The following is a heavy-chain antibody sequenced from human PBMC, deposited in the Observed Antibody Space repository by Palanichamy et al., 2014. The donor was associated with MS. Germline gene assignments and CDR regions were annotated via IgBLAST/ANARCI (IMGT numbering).Heavy chain of an antibody. V-gene: IGHV4-38-2*01. CDR3: ARLFMIPTTNYFDY. J-gene: IGHJ4*02. D-gene: IGHD1-1*01. CDR2: IYHSGST. Sequence: QVQLQESGPGLVKPSETLSLTCAVSGYSISSGYYWGWTRQPPGKGLEWIGIIYHSGSTYYNPSLKSRVTISVDTSKNQFSLKLTSVTAADTAVYYCARLFMIPTTNYFDYWGQGTLVIVSS. CDR1: GYSISSGYY.